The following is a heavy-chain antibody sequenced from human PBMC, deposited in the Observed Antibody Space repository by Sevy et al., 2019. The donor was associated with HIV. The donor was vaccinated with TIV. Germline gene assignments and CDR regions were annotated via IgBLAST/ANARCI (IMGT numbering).Heavy chain of an antibody. CDR3: ATMGQNPQDHHHIYAMDV. V-gene: IGHV3-15*01. CDR2: INRRTDGGTT. J-gene: IGHJ6*02. D-gene: IGHD1-26*01. Sequence: GGSLRLSCAASGITLSDARVIWVRQAPGKGLEWVGHINRRTDGGTTDYAAPVKGRFTGSRDDSKVRVFLLMDSLKTEDTGDYFCATMGQNPQDHHHIYAMDVWGQGTTVTVSS. CDR1: GITLSDAR.